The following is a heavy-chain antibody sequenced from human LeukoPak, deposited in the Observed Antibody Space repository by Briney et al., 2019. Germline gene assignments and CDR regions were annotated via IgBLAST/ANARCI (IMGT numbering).Heavy chain of an antibody. CDR1: GFTFSSYA. CDR3: ARDLYCSSTSCYPLYYFDY. D-gene: IGHD2-2*01. Sequence: SLRLSCAASGFTFSSYAMHWVRQAPGKGLEWVAVISYDGSNKYYADSVKGRFTISRDNSKNTLYLQMNSLRAEDTAVYYCARDLYCSSTSCYPLYYFDYWGQGTLVTVSS. J-gene: IGHJ4*02. V-gene: IGHV3-30-3*01. CDR2: ISYDGSNK.